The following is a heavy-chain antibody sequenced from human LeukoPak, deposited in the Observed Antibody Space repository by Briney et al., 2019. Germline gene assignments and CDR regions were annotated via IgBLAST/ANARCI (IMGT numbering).Heavy chain of an antibody. CDR3: AKDMSVLGSYKPIDY. J-gene: IGHJ4*02. V-gene: IGHV3-9*01. CDR1: GFKFDDYA. Sequence: PGRSLRLSCAASGFKFDDYAMHWVRQVPGKGLKCVSSISWNSGNIDYADFVKGRFTISRDNAKNSLYLQMDSLRPEDTAYYYCAKDMSVLGSYKPIDYWGQGALVTVSS. D-gene: IGHD5-24*01. CDR2: ISWNSGNI.